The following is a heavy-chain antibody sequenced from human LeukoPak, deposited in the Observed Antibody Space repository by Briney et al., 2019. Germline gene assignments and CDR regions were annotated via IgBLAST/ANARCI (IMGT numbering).Heavy chain of an antibody. J-gene: IGHJ4*02. CDR1: GFTFDDYA. D-gene: IGHD3-22*01. CDR3: AKRTSMIVVVPADY. CDR2: ISWNSGSI. V-gene: IGHV3-9*01. Sequence: GGSLRLSCAASGFTFDDYAMHWVRQAPGKGLEWVSGISWNSGSIGYADSVKGRFTISRDNAKNSLYLQMNSLRAEDTALYYCAKRTSMIVVVPADYWGQGTLVTVSS.